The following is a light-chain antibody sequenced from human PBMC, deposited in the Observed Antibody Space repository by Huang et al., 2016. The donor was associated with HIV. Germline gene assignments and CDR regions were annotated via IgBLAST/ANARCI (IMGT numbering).Light chain of an antibody. CDR3: QQCGSPTWT. V-gene: IGKV3-20*01. Sequence: EIVLTQSPGTLSLSPGDRANISCMASQFVSNAYVAWYQHKPGQSPRLLICGASMRASGIPDRVSGSGFGTDFTLTISILEPDDFAVYFCQQCGSPTWTFGQGTKVEIK. CDR1: QFVSNAY. CDR2: GAS. J-gene: IGKJ1*01.